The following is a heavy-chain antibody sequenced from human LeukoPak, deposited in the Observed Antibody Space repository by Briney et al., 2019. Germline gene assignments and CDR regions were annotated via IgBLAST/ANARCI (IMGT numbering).Heavy chain of an antibody. CDR3: AREGRYGSGSYYLDP. CDR1: GFTFSSYG. D-gene: IGHD3-10*01. J-gene: IGHJ5*02. V-gene: IGHV3-NL1*01. Sequence: PGGSLRLSCAASGFTFSSYGMHWVRQAPGKGLEWVSAISGSGGSTYYADSVKGRFTISRDNSKNTLYLQMNSLRAEDTAVYYCAREGRYGSGSYYLDPWGQGTLVTVSS. CDR2: ISGSGGST.